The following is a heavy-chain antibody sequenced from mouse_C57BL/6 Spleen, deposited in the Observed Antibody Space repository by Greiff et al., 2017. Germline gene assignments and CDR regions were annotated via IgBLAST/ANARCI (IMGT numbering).Heavy chain of an antibody. D-gene: IGHD4-1*02. CDR2: ISSGSSTI. CDR1: GFTFSDYG. CDR3: ARSNWDGWYFDV. Sequence: EVNVVESGGGLVKPGGSLKLSCAASGFTFSDYGMHWVRQAPEKGLEWVAYISSGSSTIYYADTVKGRFTISRDNAKNTLFLQMTSLRSEDTAMYYCARSNWDGWYFDVWGTGTTVTVSS. V-gene: IGHV5-17*01. J-gene: IGHJ1*03.